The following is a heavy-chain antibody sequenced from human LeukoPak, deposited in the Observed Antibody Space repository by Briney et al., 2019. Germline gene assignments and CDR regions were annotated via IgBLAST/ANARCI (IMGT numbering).Heavy chain of an antibody. J-gene: IGHJ6*02. Sequence: PSETLSLTCTVSGGSISSYYWSWIRQPPGKGLEWIGYIYYSGSTNYNPSLKSRVTMSVDTSKNQFSLKLSSVTAADTAVYYCARDIYYDSSGYPVISYGMDVWGQGTTVTVSS. CDR1: GGSISSYY. D-gene: IGHD3-22*01. CDR2: IYYSGST. V-gene: IGHV4-59*12. CDR3: ARDIYYDSSGYPVISYGMDV.